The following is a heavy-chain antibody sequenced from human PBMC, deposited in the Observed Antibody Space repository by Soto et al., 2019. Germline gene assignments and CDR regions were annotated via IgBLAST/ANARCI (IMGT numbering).Heavy chain of an antibody. J-gene: IGHJ5*02. Sequence: SVKVSCKASGVTSSTHTITWVRQAPGQGLEWMGGIIPLFGTGHRAQKFQGRITIIADKSTSTAYMELSSLRSEDTAVYFCASGSAMGADHWGQGTLVTVSS. CDR3: ASGSAMGADH. V-gene: IGHV1-69*06. CDR2: IIPLFGTG. D-gene: IGHD5-18*01. CDR1: GVTSSTHT.